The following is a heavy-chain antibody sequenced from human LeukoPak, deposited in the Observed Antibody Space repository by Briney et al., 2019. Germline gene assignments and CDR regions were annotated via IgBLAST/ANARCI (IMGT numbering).Heavy chain of an antibody. V-gene: IGHV3-53*01. J-gene: IGHJ4*02. CDR1: GFTVSSNY. D-gene: IGHD5-12*01. CDR2: IYSGGST. CDR3: AIDSGYDLGFDY. Sequence: GGSLRLSCAASGFTVSSNYMSWVRQAPGKGLEWVSVIYSGGSTYYADSMKGRFTISRDNSKNTLYLQMNSLRAEDTAVYYCAIDSGYDLGFDYWGQGTLVTVSS.